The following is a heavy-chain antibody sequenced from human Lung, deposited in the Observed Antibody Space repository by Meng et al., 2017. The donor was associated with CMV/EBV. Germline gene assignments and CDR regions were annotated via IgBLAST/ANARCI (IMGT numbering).Heavy chain of an antibody. CDR3: ARDVSPRSSAYFAIYYFYALDV. J-gene: IGHJ6*02. Sequence: GEXXKISCAASGFTFSSYSMNWVRQAPGKGLEWVSSISSSGTYIYYADSVKGRFTISRDNAQNSLYLQMNSLRAEDTAVYYCARDVSPRSSAYFAIYYFYALDVWCQGTTVNVSS. CDR1: GFTFSSYS. D-gene: IGHD2-21*01. V-gene: IGHV3-21*01. CDR2: ISSSGTYI.